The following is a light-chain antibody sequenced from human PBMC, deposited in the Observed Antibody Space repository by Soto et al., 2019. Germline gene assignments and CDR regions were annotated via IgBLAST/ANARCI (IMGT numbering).Light chain of an antibody. J-gene: IGKJ4*01. CDR2: KAS. V-gene: IGKV1-5*03. Sequence: DMQMTHSPSTLSASVGDRVTITCRASQSISSWLAWYQQKPGKAPKLLIYKASSLESGVPSRFSGSGSGTEFTLTISSLQPDDFATYYCQQYNSYPLTFGRGTKVDI. CDR3: QQYNSYPLT. CDR1: QSISSW.